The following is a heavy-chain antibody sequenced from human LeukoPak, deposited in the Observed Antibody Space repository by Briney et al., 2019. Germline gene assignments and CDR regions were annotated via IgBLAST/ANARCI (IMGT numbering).Heavy chain of an antibody. D-gene: IGHD6-13*01. V-gene: IGHV3-30*18. J-gene: IGHJ3*02. Sequence: GGSLRLSCAASGFTFSSYDMHWVRQAPGKGLEWVAVISYDGSNKYYADSVKGRFTISRGNSKNTLFLQMNSLRPEDTAVYYCAKEEAADGDAFDIWGQGTMVTVSS. CDR2: ISYDGSNK. CDR1: GFTFSSYD. CDR3: AKEEAADGDAFDI.